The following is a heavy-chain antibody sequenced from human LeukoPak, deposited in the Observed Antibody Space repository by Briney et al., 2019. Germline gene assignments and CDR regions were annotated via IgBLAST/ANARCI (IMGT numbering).Heavy chain of an antibody. D-gene: IGHD2-2*01. CDR1: GFTFSSYE. J-gene: IGHJ3*02. CDR2: ISSSVGTI. V-gene: IGHV3-48*03. Sequence: GGSLRLSCAASGFTFSSYEMNWVRQAPGKGLEWVSYISSSVGTIYYADSVKGRFTVSRDNAKNSLYLQMKSLRAEDTAVYYCARGGPGFILGSFDIWGQGTMVTVSS. CDR3: ARGGPGFILGSFDI.